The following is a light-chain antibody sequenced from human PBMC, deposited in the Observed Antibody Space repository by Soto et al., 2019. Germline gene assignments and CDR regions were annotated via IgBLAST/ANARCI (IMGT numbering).Light chain of an antibody. J-gene: IGKJ4*01. CDR1: QGFSNY. V-gene: IGKV1-33*01. Sequence: DIQMTQSPSSLSASVGDRVTITCRASQGFSNYLAWYQQRPGKAPKLLIYDASNLETGVPSRFSGTGSGTDFIFIISSLQPEDIATYYCQQYDDLPLTFGGGTKVDIK. CDR2: DAS. CDR3: QQYDDLPLT.